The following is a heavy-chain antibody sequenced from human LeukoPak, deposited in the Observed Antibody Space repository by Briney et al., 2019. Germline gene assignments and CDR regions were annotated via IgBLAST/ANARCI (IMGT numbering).Heavy chain of an antibody. Sequence: GGSLRLSCAASGFTFDDYGMSWVRHAPGKGLEWVSGINWNGGSTGYADSVKGRFTTSRDNAKNSLYLQMNSLRAEDTALYYCARDGIYSSSWYSPSDYWGQGTLVTVSS. D-gene: IGHD6-13*01. CDR1: GFTFDDYG. V-gene: IGHV3-20*04. CDR2: INWNGGST. J-gene: IGHJ4*02. CDR3: ARDGIYSSSWYSPSDY.